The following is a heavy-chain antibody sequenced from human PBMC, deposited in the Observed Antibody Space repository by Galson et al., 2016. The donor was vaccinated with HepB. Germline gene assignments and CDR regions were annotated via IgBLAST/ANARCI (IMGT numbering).Heavy chain of an antibody. CDR1: GASINDSTW. V-gene: IGHV4-4*02. Sequence: CTVSGASINDSTWWTWVRQAPGRGLEWIGEIYHTGTSNNNPFLSSRFTLSIDTSKNQFSLNLTSATAADTAFYYCARAAVVPGARMVFDPWGQGTLVTVSS. J-gene: IGHJ5*02. CDR2: IYHTGTS. D-gene: IGHD2-2*01. CDR3: ARAAVVPGARMVFDP.